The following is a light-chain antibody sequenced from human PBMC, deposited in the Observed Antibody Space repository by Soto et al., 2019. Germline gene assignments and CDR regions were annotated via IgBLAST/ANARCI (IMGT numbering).Light chain of an antibody. CDR2: ATS. CDR3: IQDFISPLT. V-gene: IGKV1-6*01. J-gene: IGKJ1*01. Sequence: AIHMTQSPSSLSASFGDRVTITCRASQGIRGDLGWYQQKPGKAPKLLISATSTLQSGVPSRFSGRGSGTNFTLTISSLQPEDFATYYCIQDFISPLTVGQGTKV. CDR1: QGIRGD.